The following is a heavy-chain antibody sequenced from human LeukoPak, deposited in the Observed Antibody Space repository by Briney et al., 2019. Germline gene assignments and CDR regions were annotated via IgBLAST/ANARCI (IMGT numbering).Heavy chain of an antibody. CDR1: GYTFTGYY. D-gene: IGHD6-19*01. CDR2: INPNSGGT. CDR3: ARDLAQWLVLYY. J-gene: IGHJ4*02. Sequence: EASVKVSCKASGYTFTGYYMHWVRQSPGQGLEWMGWINPNSGGTNYAQKFQGRVTMTRDTSISTAYMELSRLRSDDTSVYYCARDLAQWLVLYYWGQGTLVTVSS. V-gene: IGHV1-2*02.